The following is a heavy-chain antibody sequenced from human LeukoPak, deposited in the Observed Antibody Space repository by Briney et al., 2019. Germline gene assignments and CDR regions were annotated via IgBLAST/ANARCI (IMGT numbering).Heavy chain of an antibody. CDR3: ARAHYSNYDYCYYMDV. J-gene: IGHJ6*03. Sequence: GGSLRLSXAHSGFTFSSYWISWVRPAPRKGGEWVANTNLDGSEKYYVDSLKGRFTISRGNAKNSLYLQMNSLRAEDTAVYYCARAHYSNYDYCYYMDVWGKGTTVTVSS. V-gene: IGHV3-7*01. CDR2: TNLDGSEK. CDR1: GFTFSSYW. D-gene: IGHD4-11*01.